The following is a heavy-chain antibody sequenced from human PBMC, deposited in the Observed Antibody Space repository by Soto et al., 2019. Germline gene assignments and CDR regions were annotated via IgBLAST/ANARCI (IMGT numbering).Heavy chain of an antibody. D-gene: IGHD6-13*01. CDR1: GYTFTSYG. V-gene: IGHV1-18*01. J-gene: IGHJ4*02. Sequence: QVQLVQSGAEVKKPGASVKVSCKASGYTFTSYGISWVRQAPGKGLEWMGWISAYNGNTNYAQKLQGIVTMTTDTPTITAYTELGSLRYDDTAVYYCARETSIAAADYWGQGTLVTVSS. CDR2: ISAYNGNT. CDR3: ARETSIAAADY.